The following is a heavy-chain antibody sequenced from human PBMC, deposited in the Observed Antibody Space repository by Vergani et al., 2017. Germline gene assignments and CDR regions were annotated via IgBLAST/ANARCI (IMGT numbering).Heavy chain of an antibody. Sequence: QVQLVQSGAEVKKPGASVKVSCKASGYTFTGYYMHWVRQAPGPGLEWMGRINPNRGGTNYAQKFQDRVTMTRDTSISTAYMELSRLRSDDTAVYYCAXDGYCSSTSCPSSVYYYYGMDVWGQGTTVTVSS. CDR3: AXDGYCSSTSCPSSVYYYYGMDV. CDR1: GYTFTGYY. V-gene: IGHV1-2*02. CDR2: INPNRGGT. J-gene: IGHJ6*02. D-gene: IGHD2-2*03.